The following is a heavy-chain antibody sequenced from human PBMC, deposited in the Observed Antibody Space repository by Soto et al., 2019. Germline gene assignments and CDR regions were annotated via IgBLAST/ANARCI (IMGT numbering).Heavy chain of an antibody. CDR3: AKDPKSTIRFNWFDP. CDR2: ISGGGSGT. Sequence: EVQLSESGGGLVQPGGSLRLSCAASGFTFSSYAMSWVRQAPGKGLEWVAGISGGGSGTYYADSVKGRFTVSRDNSKKTLYLQMTSLRAEDTAVYYCAKDPKSTIRFNWFDPWGQGTLVTVSS. D-gene: IGHD2-8*01. V-gene: IGHV3-23*01. CDR1: GFTFSSYA. J-gene: IGHJ5*02.